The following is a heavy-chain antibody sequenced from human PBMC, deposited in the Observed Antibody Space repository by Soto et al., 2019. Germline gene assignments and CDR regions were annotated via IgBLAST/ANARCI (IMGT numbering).Heavy chain of an antibody. D-gene: IGHD3-10*01. V-gene: IGHV1-69*01. CDR1: GVSFNNNG. Sequence: QVQLVQSGAEVKKPGSSVKVSCKTSGVSFNNNGIGWVRQAPGHGLEWMGGVSPPFRTSNYARKFQGRISITAGASTGIVNMELSTLTSEDTAQYYCARVLYYGSGSYSPYGMDVWGQGTTVTVYS. J-gene: IGHJ6*02. CDR2: VSPPFRTS. CDR3: ARVLYYGSGSYSPYGMDV.